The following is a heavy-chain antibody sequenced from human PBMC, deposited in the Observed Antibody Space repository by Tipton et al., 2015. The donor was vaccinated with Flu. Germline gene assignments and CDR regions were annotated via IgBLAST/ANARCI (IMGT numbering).Heavy chain of an antibody. CDR3: ARARAPYYSYAMDV. Sequence: TLSLTCTVPGDSIKYYHWSWNRQSPGKGLEWIGYIYDSGTTNYNPSLKSRVTISVDTSKNQFSLRLSSVTAADTAVYYCARARAPYYSYAMDVWGQGP. V-gene: IGHV4-59*01. CDR1: GDSIKYYH. J-gene: IGHJ6*02. CDR2: IYDSGTT.